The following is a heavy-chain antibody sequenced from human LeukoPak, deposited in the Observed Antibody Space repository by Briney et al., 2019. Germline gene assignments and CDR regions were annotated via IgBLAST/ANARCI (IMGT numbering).Heavy chain of an antibody. Sequence: NASETLSLTCTVSGGSISNYYWSWIRQPAGKGLEWIGRIYTSGSTNYNPSLKSRVTMSVDTSKNQFSLKLISVTAADTAVYYCARDQQGFEWWSRPHTRSWGNWFDPWGQGTLVTVSS. J-gene: IGHJ5*02. CDR2: IYTSGST. CDR3: ARDQQGFEWWSRPHTRSWGNWFDP. CDR1: GGSISNYY. V-gene: IGHV4-4*07. D-gene: IGHD2-15*01.